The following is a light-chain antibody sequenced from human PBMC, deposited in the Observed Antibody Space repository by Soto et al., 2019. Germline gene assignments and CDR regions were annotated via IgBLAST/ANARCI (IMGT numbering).Light chain of an antibody. J-gene: IGLJ3*02. V-gene: IGLV7-46*01. Sequence: QAVVTQESSVTVSPGWTVTLTCGSSTGPVTSGHYPYWFQQKPGQAPRTLLYDTNYRHSWTPARFSGSLLGGKAALTLSGAQPEDEADYYCLLSYDDARVFGGGTKLTVL. CDR1: TGPVTSGHY. CDR2: DTN. CDR3: LLSYDDARV.